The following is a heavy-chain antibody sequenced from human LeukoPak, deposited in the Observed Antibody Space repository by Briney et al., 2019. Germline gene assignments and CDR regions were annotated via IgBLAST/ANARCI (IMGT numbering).Heavy chain of an antibody. CDR3: ARESLHCSSASCSPYCFDY. V-gene: IGHV4-34*01. D-gene: IGHD2-2*01. J-gene: IGHJ4*02. Sequence: SETLSLTCAVYVGSFSDYYWSWIRQPPGKGLEWIGEINHGGSTNYNPSLKSRVTISVDTSKNQFSLKVNSVTAADTAVYYCARESLHCSSASCSPYCFDYWGQGTLVTVSS. CDR1: VGSFSDYY. CDR2: INHGGST.